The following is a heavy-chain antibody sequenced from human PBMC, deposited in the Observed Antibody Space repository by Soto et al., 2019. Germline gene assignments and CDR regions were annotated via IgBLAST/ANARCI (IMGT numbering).Heavy chain of an antibody. CDR3: AIYSSGRYPLAF. CDR1: GFTFSSYG. CDR2: ISYDGSNK. Sequence: GGSLRLSCAASGFTFSSYGMHWVRQAPGKGLEWVAVISYDGSNKYYADSVKGRFTISRDNSKNTLYLQMNSLRAEDTAVYYCAIYSSGRYPLAFRGQGTLVTVSS. D-gene: IGHD6-19*01. V-gene: IGHV3-30*03. J-gene: IGHJ4*02.